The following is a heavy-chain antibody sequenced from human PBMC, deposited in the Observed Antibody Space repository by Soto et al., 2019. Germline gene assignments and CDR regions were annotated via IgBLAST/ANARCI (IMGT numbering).Heavy chain of an antibody. CDR1: GGTFSSYT. CDR2: IIPILGIA. Sequence: ASVKVSCKASGGTFSSYTISWVRQAPGQGLEWMGRIIPILGIANYAQKFQGRVTITADKSTSTAYMELSSLRSEDTAVYYCARVGYCSSTSCPNWFDPWGQGTLVTVSS. CDR3: ARVGYCSSTSCPNWFDP. V-gene: IGHV1-69*02. J-gene: IGHJ5*02. D-gene: IGHD2-2*01.